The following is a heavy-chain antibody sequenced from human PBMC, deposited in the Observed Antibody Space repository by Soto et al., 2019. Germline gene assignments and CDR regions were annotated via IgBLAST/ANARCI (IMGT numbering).Heavy chain of an antibody. CDR3: AKVARMTTVTTVLD. D-gene: IGHD4-17*01. Sequence: EVQLLESGGGLVQPGGSLRLSCAASGFTVSSYAMNWVRQAPGKGLEWVSAISGSGVITYYADSVKGRFTISRDNSKNTLYLQMNSLRAEDTAVYYCAKVARMTTVTTVLDWGQGTLVTVSS. J-gene: IGHJ4*02. CDR2: ISGSGVIT. CDR1: GFTVSSYA. V-gene: IGHV3-23*01.